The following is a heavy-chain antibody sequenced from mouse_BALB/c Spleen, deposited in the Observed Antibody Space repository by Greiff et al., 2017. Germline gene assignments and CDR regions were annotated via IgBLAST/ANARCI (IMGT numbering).Heavy chain of an antibody. CDR2: INPYNDGT. J-gene: IGHJ2*01. V-gene: IGHV1-14*01. Sequence: VQLKQSGPELVKPGASVKMSCKASGYTFTSYVMHWVKQKPGQGLEWIGYINPYNDGTKYNEKFKGKATLTSDKSSSTAYMELSSLTSEDSAVYYCARGGFTTVVDYWGQGTTLTVSS. CDR3: ARGGFTTVVDY. CDR1: GYTFTSYV. D-gene: IGHD1-1*01.